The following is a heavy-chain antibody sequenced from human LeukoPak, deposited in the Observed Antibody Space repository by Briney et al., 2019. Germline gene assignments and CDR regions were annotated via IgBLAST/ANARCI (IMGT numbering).Heavy chain of an antibody. J-gene: IGHJ6*02. Sequence: PSQTLSLTCTVSGGSISSGDYYWSWIRQPPGKGLEWIGYIYYSGRTYYNPSLKSRITISVDTSKNQFSLKLSSVTAADTAVYYCARVRPQEGVNYYYVMDVWGQGTTVTVSS. CDR3: ARVRPQEGVNYYYVMDV. CDR2: IYYSGRT. V-gene: IGHV4-30-4*01. CDR1: GGSISSGDYY. D-gene: IGHD2-8*01.